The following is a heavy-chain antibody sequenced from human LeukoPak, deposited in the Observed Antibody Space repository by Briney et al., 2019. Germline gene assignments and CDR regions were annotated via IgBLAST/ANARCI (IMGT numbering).Heavy chain of an antibody. V-gene: IGHV1-2*02. CDR3: ARDHPAYTYENNWFDP. CDR2: INPNSGGT. D-gene: IGHD3-16*01. Sequence: GASVKVSCKASGYTFTGYYMHWVRQAPGQGLEWMGWINPNSGGTNYAQKFQGRVTMTRDTSISTAYMELSRLRSDDTAVYYCARDHPAYTYENNWFDPWGQGTLVTVSS. J-gene: IGHJ5*02. CDR1: GYTFTGYY.